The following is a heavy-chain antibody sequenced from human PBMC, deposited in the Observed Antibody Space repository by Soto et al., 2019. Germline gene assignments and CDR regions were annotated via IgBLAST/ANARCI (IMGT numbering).Heavy chain of an antibody. CDR1: GYTFTSNG. Sequence: ASVKVSCKASGYTFTSNGISWVRQAPGQGLEWMGWINPNSGGTNYAQKFQGWVTMTRDTSISTAYMELSRLRSDDTAVYYCARVHCSSTSCSTNWFDPWGQGTLVTVSS. D-gene: IGHD2-2*02. CDR2: INPNSGGT. CDR3: ARVHCSSTSCSTNWFDP. J-gene: IGHJ5*02. V-gene: IGHV1-2*04.